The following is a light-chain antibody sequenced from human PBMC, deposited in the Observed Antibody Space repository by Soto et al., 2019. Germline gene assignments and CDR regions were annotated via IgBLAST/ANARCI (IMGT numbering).Light chain of an antibody. CDR1: SGHSSYA. CDR2: LNSDGSH. V-gene: IGLV4-69*01. CDR3: QTWGTGIRV. J-gene: IGLJ2*01. Sequence: QLVLTQSPSASASLGASVKLTCTLSSGHSSYAIAWHQQQPEKGPRYLMKLNSDGSHNKGDGIPDRFSGSRSGAERYLTISRLQSEDEADYYCQTWGTGIRVFGGGTQLTVL.